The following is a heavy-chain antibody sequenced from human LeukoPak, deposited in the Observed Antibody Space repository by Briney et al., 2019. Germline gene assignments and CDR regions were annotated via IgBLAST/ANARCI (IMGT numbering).Heavy chain of an antibody. CDR1: GGSISSSSYY. CDR2: IYYGGST. J-gene: IGHJ6*02. V-gene: IGHV4-39*07. CDR3: ARDTGHQLSRRNYYAMDV. D-gene: IGHD2-2*01. Sequence: SETLSLTCTVSGGSISSSSYYWGWIRQPPGKGLEWIGSIYYGGSTYYNPSLKSRVTISVDTSKNQFSLKVSSVTAADTAVYYCARDTGHQLSRRNYYAMDVWGQGTAVTVSS.